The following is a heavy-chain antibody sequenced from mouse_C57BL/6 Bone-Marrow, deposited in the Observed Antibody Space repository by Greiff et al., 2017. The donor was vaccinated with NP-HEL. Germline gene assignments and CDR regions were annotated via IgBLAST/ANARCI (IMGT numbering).Heavy chain of an antibody. D-gene: IGHD2-12*01. J-gene: IGHJ4*01. CDR3: VRDDYSALYYAMDY. CDR1: GFTFNTYA. V-gene: IGHV10-3*01. Sequence: EVKVVESGGGLVQPKGSLKLSCAASGFTFNTYAMHWVRQAPGKGLEWVARIRSKSSNYATSYADSVKDRFTISRDDSQSMLYLQMNNLKTEDTAMYYCVRDDYSALYYAMDYWGQGTSVTVSS. CDR2: IRSKSSNYAT.